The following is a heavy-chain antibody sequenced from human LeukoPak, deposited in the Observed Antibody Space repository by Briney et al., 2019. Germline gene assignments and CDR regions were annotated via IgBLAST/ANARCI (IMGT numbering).Heavy chain of an antibody. CDR3: VKDSSSGWYGTFDI. CDR2: ISGSGGST. D-gene: IGHD6-19*01. CDR1: GFTFSSYA. Sequence: PGGSLRLSCAASGFTFSSYAMSWSRQAPGKGLEWVSSISGSGGSTYYADSVKGRLTISRDNSKNTLYLQMSSLRAEDTAVYYCVKDSSSGWYGTFDIWGQGTMVTVSS. V-gene: IGHV3-23*01. J-gene: IGHJ3*02.